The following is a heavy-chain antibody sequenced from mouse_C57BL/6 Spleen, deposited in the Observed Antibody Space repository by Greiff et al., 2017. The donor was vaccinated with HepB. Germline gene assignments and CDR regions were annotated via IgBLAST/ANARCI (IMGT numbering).Heavy chain of an antibody. J-gene: IGHJ1*03. CDR3: VRAGDYGSSYWYFDV. V-gene: IGHV10-3*01. D-gene: IGHD1-1*01. CDR2: IRSKSSNYAT. Sequence: EVMLVESGGGLVQPKGSLKLSCAASGFTFNTYAMHWVRQAPGKGLEWVARIRSKSSNYATYYADSVKDRFTISRDDSQSMLYLQMNNLKTEDTAMYYCVRAGDYGSSYWYFDVWGTGTTVTVSS. CDR1: GFTFNTYA.